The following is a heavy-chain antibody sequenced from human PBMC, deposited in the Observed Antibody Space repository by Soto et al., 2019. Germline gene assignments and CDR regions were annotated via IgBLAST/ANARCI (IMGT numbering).Heavy chain of an antibody. D-gene: IGHD2-8*01. V-gene: IGHV1-2*02. Sequence: ASVKVSCKASGYTFTGYYMHWVRQAPGQGLEWMGWINPNSGGTNYAQKFQGRVTMTRDASISTAYMELSRLRSDDTAVYYCARALASPLMSWFDPWGQGTLVTVSS. CDR1: GYTFTGYY. CDR3: ARALASPLMSWFDP. J-gene: IGHJ5*02. CDR2: INPNSGGT.